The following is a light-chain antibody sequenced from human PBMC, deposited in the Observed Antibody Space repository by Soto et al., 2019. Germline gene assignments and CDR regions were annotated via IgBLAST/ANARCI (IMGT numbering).Light chain of an antibody. J-gene: IGKJ2*01. V-gene: IGKV3-20*01. Sequence: EIVLTQSPGTLSLSPGERATLSCRASESVSSNYLAWFQQKPGQTPRLLIFGASSRATGFPDRFSGSGSGTDFTLTISRLEPDDFAVYYCQQYGSSPHTCGQGTKLEIK. CDR1: ESVSSNY. CDR2: GAS. CDR3: QQYGSSPHT.